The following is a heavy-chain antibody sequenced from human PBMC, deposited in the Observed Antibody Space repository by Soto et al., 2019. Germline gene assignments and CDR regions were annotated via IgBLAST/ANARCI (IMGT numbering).Heavy chain of an antibody. CDR2: IIPIFGTA. Sequence: ASVKVSCKASGGTFSSYAISRVRQAPGQGLEWMGGIIPIFGTANYAQKFQGRVTITADKSTSTAYMELSSLRSEDTAVYYCGAGGFWSGYYSYGMDVWGQGTTVTVSS. D-gene: IGHD3-3*01. J-gene: IGHJ6*02. CDR1: GGTFSSYA. CDR3: GAGGFWSGYYSYGMDV. V-gene: IGHV1-69*06.